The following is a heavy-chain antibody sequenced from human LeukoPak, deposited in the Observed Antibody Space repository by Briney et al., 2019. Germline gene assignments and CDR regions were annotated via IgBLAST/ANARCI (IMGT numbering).Heavy chain of an antibody. Sequence: SETLSLTCAVNGGSFSGYYWSWIRQPPGKGLEWIGEINHSGSTNYNPSLKSRVTISVDTSKNQFSLKLSSVTAADTAVYYCARRRVGIVVVRHFDYWGQGTLVTVSS. CDR3: ARRRVGIVVVRHFDY. CDR1: GGSFSGYY. J-gene: IGHJ4*02. V-gene: IGHV4-34*01. CDR2: INHSGST. D-gene: IGHD3-22*01.